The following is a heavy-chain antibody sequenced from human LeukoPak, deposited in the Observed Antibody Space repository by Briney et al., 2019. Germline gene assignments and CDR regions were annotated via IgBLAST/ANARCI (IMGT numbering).Heavy chain of an antibody. J-gene: IGHJ4*02. CDR3: ARGRFSYDNTGYSSFYY. D-gene: IGHD3-22*01. CDR1: GVIFNQYW. V-gene: IGHV3-7*01. CDR2: IDQDGSEK. Sequence: GGSLRLSCAASGVIFNQYWMSWVRQAPGRGLEWVANIDQDGSEKHYVDSVKGRFTISRDNARNSLFLQMNSLRAEDTAVYYCARGRFSYDNTGYSSFYYWGQGTLVTVSS.